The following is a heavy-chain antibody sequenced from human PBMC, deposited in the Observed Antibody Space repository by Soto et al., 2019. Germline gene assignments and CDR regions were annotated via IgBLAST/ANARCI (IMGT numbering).Heavy chain of an antibody. V-gene: IGHV4-31*03. CDR1: GGTIGGGGCY. J-gene: IGHJ2*01. CDR2: IYYSGST. Sequence: SLAKPLPCTVSGGTIGGGGCYCSWISKHPGKGLEWIGYIYYSGSTYYNPSLKSRVTISVDTSKNQFSLKLSSVTAADTAVYYCARAVVVVAAPGYFDLWGRGSLVTVTS. D-gene: IGHD2-15*01. CDR3: ARAVVVVAAPGYFDL.